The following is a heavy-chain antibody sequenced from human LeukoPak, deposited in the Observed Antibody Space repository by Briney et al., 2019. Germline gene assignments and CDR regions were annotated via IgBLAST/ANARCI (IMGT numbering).Heavy chain of an antibody. D-gene: IGHD3-3*01. CDR2: ISAYNGNT. CDR1: GYTFTSYG. CDR3: ARGNNYDFWSGYYRFDP. Sequence: ASVKVSCKASGYTFTSYGISWVRQAPGQGLEWMGWISAYNGNTNYAQKLQGRVTMTTGTSTSTAYMELRSLRSDDTAVYYCARGNNYDFWSGYYRFDPWGQGTLVTVSS. J-gene: IGHJ5*02. V-gene: IGHV1-18*01.